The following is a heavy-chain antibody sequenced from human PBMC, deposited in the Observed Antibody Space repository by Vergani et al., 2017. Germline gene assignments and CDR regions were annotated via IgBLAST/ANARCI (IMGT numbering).Heavy chain of an antibody. CDR2: IYTSGST. V-gene: IGHV4-4*07. CDR3: ARGGQHCSSTSCYFHYFDY. Sequence: QVQLQESGPGLVKPSETLSLTCTVSGGSISSYYWSWIRQPAGKGLEWIGRIYTSGSTNYNPSLKSRVTMSVDTSKNQFSLKLSSVTAADTAVYYCARGGQHCSSTSCYFHYFDYWGQGTLVTVSS. J-gene: IGHJ4*02. D-gene: IGHD2-2*01. CDR1: GGSISSYY.